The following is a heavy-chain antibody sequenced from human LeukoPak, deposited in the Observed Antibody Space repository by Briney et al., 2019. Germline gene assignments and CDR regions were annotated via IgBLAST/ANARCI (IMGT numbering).Heavy chain of an antibody. CDR1: GGSFSGYY. CDR2: INNSGST. D-gene: IGHD6-6*01. J-gene: IGHJ6*04. V-gene: IGHV4-34*01. CDR3: ARGMTARSMDV. Sequence: SETLSLTCAVYGGSFSGYYWSWIRQPPGKGLEWIGEINNSGSTNYNPSLKSRVTISVDTSKNQFSLKLSSVTAADTAVYYCARGMTARSMDVWGKGTTVTVSS.